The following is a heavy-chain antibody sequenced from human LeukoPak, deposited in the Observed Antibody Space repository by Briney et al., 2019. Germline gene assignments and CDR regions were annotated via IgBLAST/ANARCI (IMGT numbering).Heavy chain of an antibody. D-gene: IGHD6-13*01. V-gene: IGHV3-33*01. CDR1: GFTFSSYG. CDR3: ARSSWDAYFDY. J-gene: IGHJ4*02. Sequence: HPGGSLRLSCAASGFTFSSYGMHWVRQAPGKGLEWVAVIWYDGSNKYYADSVKGRFTISRDNSKNTLYLQMNSLGAEDTAVYYCARSSWDAYFDYWGQGTLVTVSS. CDR2: IWYDGSNK.